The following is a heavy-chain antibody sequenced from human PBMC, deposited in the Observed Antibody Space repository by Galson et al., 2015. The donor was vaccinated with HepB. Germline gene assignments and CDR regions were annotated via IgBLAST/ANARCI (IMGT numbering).Heavy chain of an antibody. CDR3: TGDGLIAARWNNYYYMDV. CDR2: IRIKAYGGTT. V-gene: IGHV3-49*03. J-gene: IGHJ6*03. CDR1: GFTFGDYG. Sequence: SLRLSCAASGFTFGDYGMSWFRQAPGKGLEWVGFIRIKAYGGTTEYAASVKGRFTISRDDSESIAYLQMNSLKTEDTAVYYCTGDGLIAARWNNYYYMDVWGKGTTVTVSS. D-gene: IGHD6-6*01.